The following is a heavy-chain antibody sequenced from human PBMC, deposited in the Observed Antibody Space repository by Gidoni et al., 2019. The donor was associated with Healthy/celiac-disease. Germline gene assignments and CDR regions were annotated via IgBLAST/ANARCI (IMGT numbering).Heavy chain of an antibody. Sequence: EVQLLESGGGLVQPGGSLRLSWAAYGFTFSIYALSWVRQATGKGVEWVSAISGSGGSTYYADSVKGRFTISRDNSKNTLYLQMNSLRAEDTAVYYCAKSSMIVVVTPDYWGQGTLVTVSS. CDR1: GFTFSIYA. CDR2: ISGSGGST. J-gene: IGHJ4*02. D-gene: IGHD3-22*01. CDR3: AKSSMIVVVTPDY. V-gene: IGHV3-23*01.